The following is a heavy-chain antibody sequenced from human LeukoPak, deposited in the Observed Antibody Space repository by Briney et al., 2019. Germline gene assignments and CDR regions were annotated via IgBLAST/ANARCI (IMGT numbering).Heavy chain of an antibody. V-gene: IGHV3-7*01. CDR3: VRESFSRGDFN. J-gene: IGHJ4*02. Sequence: GGSLRLSCEASGFIFSTYWMTWVRQAPGKGLEGVDTIKYDGNEKFYVGSVRGRFTISRDNAKNSLYLQMNSLTAEDTAIYYCVRESFSRGDFNWGQGTLVSVSS. D-gene: IGHD7-27*01. CDR1: GFIFSTYW. CDR2: IKYDGNEK.